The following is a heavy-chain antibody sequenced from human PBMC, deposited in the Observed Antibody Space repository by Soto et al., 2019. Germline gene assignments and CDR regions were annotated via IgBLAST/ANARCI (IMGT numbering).Heavy chain of an antibody. CDR1: GYTFTTYG. Sequence: GASVKVSWKASGYTFTTYGFSWVRQAPGQGLECVGWISASNGNTHYSQKFQGRVTMTTDTSTSTAYMELRSLTSGDTAVYYCASEPIYYNDGSGYYPLGYWVQGTLVTVSS. CDR2: ISASNGNT. D-gene: IGHD3-22*01. V-gene: IGHV1-18*04. J-gene: IGHJ4*02. CDR3: ASEPIYYNDGSGYYPLGY.